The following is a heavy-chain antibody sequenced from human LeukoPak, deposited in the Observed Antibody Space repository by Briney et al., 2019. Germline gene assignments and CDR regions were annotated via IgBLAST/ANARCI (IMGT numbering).Heavy chain of an antibody. CDR3: ARTLSYDSQFDY. CDR1: GVSISSSSYY. D-gene: IGHD3-22*01. J-gene: IGHJ4*02. V-gene: IGHV4-39*07. CDR2: IYYSGST. Sequence: PSETLSLTCTVSGVSISSSSYYWGWLRQPPGKGLEWIGSIYYSGSTYYNPSLKSRVIISVDTSKNQFSLKLSSVTAADTAVYYCARTLSYDSQFDYWGQGTLVTVSS.